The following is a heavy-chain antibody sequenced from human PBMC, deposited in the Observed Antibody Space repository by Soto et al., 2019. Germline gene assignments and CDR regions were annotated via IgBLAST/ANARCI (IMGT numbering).Heavy chain of an antibody. J-gene: IGHJ5*02. Sequence: QVQLVQSGAEVKKPGASVKVSCKASGYTFTSYGISWVRQAPGQGLEWMGWISAYNGNTNYAQKLHGRVTMTTDTPTSTAYMDLRSLRSDDTAVYYCARVRTEGYCISTSCYANWFDPWGQGTLVTVSS. CDR2: ISAYNGNT. CDR1: GYTFTSYG. V-gene: IGHV1-18*01. D-gene: IGHD2-2*01. CDR3: ARVRTEGYCISTSCYANWFDP.